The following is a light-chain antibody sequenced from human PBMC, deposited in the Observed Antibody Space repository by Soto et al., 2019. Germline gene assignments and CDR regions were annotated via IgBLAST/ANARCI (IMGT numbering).Light chain of an antibody. Sequence: ALQLTQSPSSLSASVGDRVTITCRASQDIAIYLAWYQQKPGKAPKLLIYAASTLQSGVPSRFSGSGSGTDFTLTISCLQSEDFAIYYCQQYYSYPWTFGQGTKVDI. V-gene: IGKV1-8*01. CDR1: QDIAIY. J-gene: IGKJ1*01. CDR3: QQYYSYPWT. CDR2: AAS.